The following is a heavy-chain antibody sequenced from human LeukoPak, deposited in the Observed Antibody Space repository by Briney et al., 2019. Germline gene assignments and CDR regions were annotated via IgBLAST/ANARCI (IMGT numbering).Heavy chain of an antibody. Sequence: GGSLRLSCAASGFTFSNYAMSWVRQAPGKGLEWISTISLGGDNTHHADAVKGRFTISRDNSKNTLYLQMNNLRAEDTAVYYCARYENGGIDYWGQGTLVTVSS. D-gene: IGHD2-15*01. CDR3: ARYENGGIDY. V-gene: IGHV3-23*01. CDR1: GFTFSNYA. CDR2: ISLGGDNT. J-gene: IGHJ4*02.